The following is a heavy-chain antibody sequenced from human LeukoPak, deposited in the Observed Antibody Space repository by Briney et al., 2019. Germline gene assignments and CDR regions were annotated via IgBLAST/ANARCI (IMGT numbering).Heavy chain of an antibody. CDR2: IYSGGST. D-gene: IGHD1-26*01. CDR1: GFTVSTNY. Sequence: GGSLRLSCAASGFTVSTNYMSWVRQAPGKGLEWVSVIYSGGSTYYADSVKGRFTISRDISKNTLYLQMNSLRAEDTAVYYCARGSGSYYWFVYWGQGTLVTVSS. CDR3: ARGSGSYYWFVY. J-gene: IGHJ4*02. V-gene: IGHV3-66*01.